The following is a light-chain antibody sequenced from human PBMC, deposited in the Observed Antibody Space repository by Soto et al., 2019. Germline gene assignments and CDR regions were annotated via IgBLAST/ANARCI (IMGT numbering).Light chain of an antibody. Sequence: EVVLTQYKATLSLSPGERATLSCRASQSVSSYLAWYQQKPGQAPRLLIYDASNRATGIPARFSGSGSGTDFTLTISSLEPEDFAVYYCQQRSNRPKTFGQGTKV. CDR1: QSVSSY. CDR3: QQRSNRPKT. J-gene: IGKJ1*01. CDR2: DAS. V-gene: IGKV3-11*01.